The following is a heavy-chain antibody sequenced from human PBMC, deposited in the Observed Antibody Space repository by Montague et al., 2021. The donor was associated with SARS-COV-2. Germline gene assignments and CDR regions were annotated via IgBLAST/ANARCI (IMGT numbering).Heavy chain of an antibody. V-gene: IGHV4-39*01. CDR3: ARHLVKTTFGVVITNQYNWFDP. CDR2: SVYIGDT. D-gene: IGHD3-3*01. J-gene: IGHJ5*02. Sequence: SETLSLTCTVSRDSISSDYRGWIGRPPGKTLVWIESSVYIGDTYKNPSLKSRVTISVETSKNQFSLNLISVTAADTAVYYCARHLVKTTFGVVITNQYNWFDPWGQGTLVTVSS. CDR1: RDSISSDY.